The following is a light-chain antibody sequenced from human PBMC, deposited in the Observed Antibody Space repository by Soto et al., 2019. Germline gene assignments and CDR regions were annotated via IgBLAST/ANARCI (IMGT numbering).Light chain of an antibody. J-gene: IGKJ2*01. Sequence: EIVLTQSPATLSLSPGERATLSCRASQSVSTYLAWYQQKPGQAPRLLIFDASNSATGIPGRFSGSGSGTDFTLTIGSLAPEDFAVYYCQQRSNWPPRTFGQGTKLEIK. CDR1: QSVSTY. CDR2: DAS. CDR3: QQRSNWPPRT. V-gene: IGKV3-11*01.